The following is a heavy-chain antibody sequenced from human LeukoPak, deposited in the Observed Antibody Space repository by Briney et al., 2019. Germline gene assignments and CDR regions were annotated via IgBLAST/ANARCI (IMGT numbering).Heavy chain of an antibody. V-gene: IGHV4-39*07. CDR2: IYYSGST. CDR1: GGSISSSSYY. D-gene: IGHD3-9*01. CDR3: DWEFDY. Sequence: SETLSLTCTVSGGSISSSSYYWGWIRQPPGKGLEWIGSIYYSGSTYYNPSLKSRVTISVDTSKNQFSDTAVYYCARGPPTTYFDWEFDYWGQGTLVTVSS. J-gene: IGHJ4*02.